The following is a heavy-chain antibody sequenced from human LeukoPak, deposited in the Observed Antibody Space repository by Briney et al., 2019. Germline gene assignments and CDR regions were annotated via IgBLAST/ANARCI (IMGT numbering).Heavy chain of an antibody. CDR3: ARGKDGEGLDY. CDR2: IWYDGSNK. J-gene: IGHJ4*02. V-gene: IGHV3-33*01. CDR1: GIPFSSFG. D-gene: IGHD4-17*01. Sequence: PGGSLRLSCAAPGIPFSSFGMHWLRQAPGKGLEWVAFIWYDGSNKYYADSVKGRFTISRDNSKNTLYLQMNSLRAEDTAVYYCARGKDGEGLDYWGQGTLVTVSS.